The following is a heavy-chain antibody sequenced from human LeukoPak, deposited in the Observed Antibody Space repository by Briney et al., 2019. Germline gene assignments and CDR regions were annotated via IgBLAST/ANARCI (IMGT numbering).Heavy chain of an antibody. J-gene: IGHJ4*02. CDR2: ISWNSGSI. V-gene: IGHV3-9*01. Sequence: GGSLRLSCAASGFTFDDYAMHWVRQAPGKGLEWVSGISWNSGSIGYADSAKGRFTISRDNAKNSLYLQMNSLRAEDTALYYCAKGSYYYDSSGYHDYWGQGTLVTVSS. CDR1: GFTFDDYA. CDR3: AKGSYYYDSSGYHDY. D-gene: IGHD3-22*01.